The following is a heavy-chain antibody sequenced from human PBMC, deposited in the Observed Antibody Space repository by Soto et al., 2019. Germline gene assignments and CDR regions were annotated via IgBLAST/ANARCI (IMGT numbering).Heavy chain of an antibody. D-gene: IGHD2-2*01. Sequence: PSETLSLTCTVSGGSISSGGYYWSWIRQHPGKGLEWIGYIYYSGSTYYNPSLKSRVTISVDTSKNQFSLKLSYVTAADTDVYYCARGRTVVPAAKVNWYFDLWGRGTLVTVSS. CDR2: IYYSGST. J-gene: IGHJ2*01. CDR3: ARGRTVVPAAKVNWYFDL. V-gene: IGHV4-31*03. CDR1: GGSISSGGYY.